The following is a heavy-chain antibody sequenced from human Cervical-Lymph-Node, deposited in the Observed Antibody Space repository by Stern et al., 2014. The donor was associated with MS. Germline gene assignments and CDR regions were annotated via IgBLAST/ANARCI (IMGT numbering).Heavy chain of an antibody. J-gene: IGHJ4*02. Sequence: VQLVESGGGLVKPGGSLRLSCAASGFNFNDLYINWIRQSPGKGLEWIAYISSSGTSVHYADSVKGRFIVSRNKDSNSFYLQMDSLRAEDTAIYDCSTLVAHWGQGTLVTVSS. V-gene: IGHV3-11*01. CDR3: STLVAH. D-gene: IGHD3-16*02. CDR1: GFNFNDLY. CDR2: ISSSGTSV.